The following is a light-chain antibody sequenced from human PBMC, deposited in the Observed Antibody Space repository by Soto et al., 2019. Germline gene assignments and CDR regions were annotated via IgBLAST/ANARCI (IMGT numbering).Light chain of an antibody. V-gene: IGLV2-14*03. CDR3: SSYTRSSSVI. J-gene: IGLJ2*01. Sequence: SVLTQPASVSGSPGQSIAISCTGTSSDIGAYAYVSWYQQHPGKIPKLIVFDVNYRPSGVSSRFSGSKSGNTASLTISGLQAADEADYYCSSYTRSSSVIFGGGTKLTVL. CDR1: SSDIGAYAY. CDR2: DVN.